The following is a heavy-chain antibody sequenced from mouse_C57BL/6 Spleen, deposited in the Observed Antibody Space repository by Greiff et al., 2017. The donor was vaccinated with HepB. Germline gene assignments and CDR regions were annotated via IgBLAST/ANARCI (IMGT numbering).Heavy chain of an antibody. CDR2: IDPANGNT. CDR3: ATTAIYYGNYDWYFDV. CDR1: GFNIKNTY. Sequence: EVQLQESVAELVRPGASVKLSCTASGFNIKNTYMHWVKQRPEQGLEWIGRIDPANGNTKYAPKFQGKATITADTSSNTAYLQLSSLTSEDTAIYYCATTAIYYGNYDWYFDVWGTGTTVTVSS. V-gene: IGHV14-3*01. D-gene: IGHD2-1*01. J-gene: IGHJ1*03.